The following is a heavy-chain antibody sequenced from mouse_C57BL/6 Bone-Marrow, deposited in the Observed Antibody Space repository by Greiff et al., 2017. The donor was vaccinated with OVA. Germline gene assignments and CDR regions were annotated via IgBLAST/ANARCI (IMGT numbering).Heavy chain of an antibody. CDR3: ARGHYSNYERDY. CDR2: IYPGSGST. V-gene: IGHV1-55*01. D-gene: IGHD2-5*01. CDR1: GYTFTSYW. Sequence: QVQLQQPGAELVKPGASVKMSCKASGYTFTSYWITWVKQRPGQGLEWIGDIYPGSGSTNYNEKFKSKATLTVDTSSSTAYMQLSSLTSEDSAVYYCARGHYSNYERDYWGQGTTLTVSS. J-gene: IGHJ2*01.